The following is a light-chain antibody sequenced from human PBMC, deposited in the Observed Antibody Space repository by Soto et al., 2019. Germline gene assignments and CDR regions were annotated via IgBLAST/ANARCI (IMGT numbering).Light chain of an antibody. V-gene: IGKV1-5*01. CDR3: QQYNSYWT. J-gene: IGKJ1*01. Sequence: DIQMTQSPSTLSGSVGDRDTITCRASQSISSWLAWYQQKPGKAPKLLIYDASSLESGVPSRFSGSGSGTEFTLTISSLQPDDFATYYCQQYNSYWTFGQGTKVEIK. CDR2: DAS. CDR1: QSISSW.